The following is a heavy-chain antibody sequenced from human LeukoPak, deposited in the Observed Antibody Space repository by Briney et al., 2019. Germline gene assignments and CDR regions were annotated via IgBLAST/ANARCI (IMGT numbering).Heavy chain of an antibody. CDR3: AGYYGSGQWDN. D-gene: IGHD3-10*01. V-gene: IGHV4-59*12. CDR1: GRSISSYY. J-gene: IGHJ4*02. CDR2: TYNSGSS. Sequence: SETLSLTCTVSGRSISSYYWSWIRQPPGKGLEWIGYTYNSGSSSYSPSFKSRVTIPTDTPRNQFFLRLTSVTAADTAVYYCAGYYGSGQWDNWGQGTLVTVSS.